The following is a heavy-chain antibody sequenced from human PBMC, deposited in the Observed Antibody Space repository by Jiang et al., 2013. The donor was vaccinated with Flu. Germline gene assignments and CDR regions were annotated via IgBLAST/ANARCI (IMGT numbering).Heavy chain of an antibody. J-gene: IGHJ4*02. D-gene: IGHD3-22*01. CDR3: ARETYYDSSGYHGYYFDY. Sequence: VKKPGASMKVSRKASGYTFTGYGIGWVRQAPGQGLEWMGYISAYNGYTTYAPKLQGRVTMTTDTSTSTAYMELRSLRSDDTAVYYCARETYYDSSGYHGYYFDYWGQGTMVTVSS. CDR2: ISAYNGYT. CDR1: GYTFTGYG. V-gene: IGHV1-18*01.